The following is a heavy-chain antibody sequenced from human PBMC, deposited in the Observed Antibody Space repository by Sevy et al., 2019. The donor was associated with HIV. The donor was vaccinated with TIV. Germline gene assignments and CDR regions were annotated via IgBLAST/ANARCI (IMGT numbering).Heavy chain of an antibody. CDR2: IIPIFGTA. V-gene: IGHV1-69*13. J-gene: IGHJ4*02. Sequence: ASVKVSCKASGGTFSSYAISWVRQAPGQGLEWMGGIIPIFGTANYAQKFQGRVTITADESTGTAYMELSSLRSEDTAVFYCARGGISMKYQLPWDYWGQGTLVTVSS. D-gene: IGHD2-2*01. CDR1: GGTFSSYA. CDR3: ARGGISMKYQLPWDY.